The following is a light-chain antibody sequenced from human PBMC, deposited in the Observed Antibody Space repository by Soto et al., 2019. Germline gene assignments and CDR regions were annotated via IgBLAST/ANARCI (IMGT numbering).Light chain of an antibody. J-gene: IGLJ2*01. CDR3: QSYDSSLSVHVV. CDR2: GNS. CDR1: SSNIGAGYD. V-gene: IGLV1-40*01. Sequence: QAVVTQPPSVSGAPGQRVTISCTGSSSNIGAGYDVHWYQQLPGTAPKLLIYGNSTRPSGVPDRFSGSKSGTSASLAITGLQAEDEADYYCQSYDSSLSVHVVFGGGTKLTVL.